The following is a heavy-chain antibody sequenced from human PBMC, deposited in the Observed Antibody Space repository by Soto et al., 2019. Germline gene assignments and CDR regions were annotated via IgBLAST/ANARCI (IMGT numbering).Heavy chain of an antibody. V-gene: IGHV4-59*01. D-gene: IGHD3-9*01. CDR2: IYYTGST. J-gene: IGHJ6*03. CDR3: ARGRYDVLTGYYPWSYHYYMDV. CDR1: GDSISTYY. Sequence: PSETLSLTCTVSGDSISTYYWSWVRQPPGKGPEWIGYIYYTGSTNYNSSLKSRVTISVDTSKNQFSLKLNSVTAADTAVYYCARGRYDVLTGYYPWSYHYYMDVWGKGTTVTVSS.